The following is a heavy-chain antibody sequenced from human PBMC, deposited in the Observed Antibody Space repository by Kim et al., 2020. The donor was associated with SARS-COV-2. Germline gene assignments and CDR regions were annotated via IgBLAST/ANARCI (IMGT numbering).Heavy chain of an antibody. Sequence: DTKYNPSFEGQVTISADNSIDTAHLQWSSLKASDSAIYYCARLSSGYNFDYWGQGTLVTVSS. D-gene: IGHD6-19*01. CDR2: DT. J-gene: IGHJ4*02. V-gene: IGHV5-51*01. CDR3: ARLSSGYNFDY.